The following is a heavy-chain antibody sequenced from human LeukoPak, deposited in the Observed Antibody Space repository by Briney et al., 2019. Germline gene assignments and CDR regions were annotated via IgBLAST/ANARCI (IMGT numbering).Heavy chain of an antibody. CDR1: GGSISGTN. J-gene: IGHJ4*02. Sequence: ETLSLTCGVSGGSISGTNWWSWVRQAPGKGLEWVSSISGSSTYIDYADSVKGRFTISRDNAKNALYLQMDSLRAEDTAVYYCARDHSSGRYFDFWGQGTLVTVSS. CDR2: ISGSSTYI. D-gene: IGHD3-22*01. CDR3: ARDHSSGRYFDF. V-gene: IGHV3-21*01.